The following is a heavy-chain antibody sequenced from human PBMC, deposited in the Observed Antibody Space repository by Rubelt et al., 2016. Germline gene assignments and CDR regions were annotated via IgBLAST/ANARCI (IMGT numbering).Heavy chain of an antibody. CDR2: IYSGGKT. CDR3: ARRAAYVGGEDC. CDR1: GFTVSNNY. V-gene: IGHV3-66*01. Sequence: EVQLVESGGGLVQPGGSVRLSCSASGFTVSNNYMSWVRQAPGKGLEWVSSIYSGGKTYSADSVKGRFTISRDNSKNTLYPQMNNLRVEDTAVYYCARRAAYVGGEDCWGQGALVTVSS. D-gene: IGHD3-16*01. J-gene: IGHJ4*02.